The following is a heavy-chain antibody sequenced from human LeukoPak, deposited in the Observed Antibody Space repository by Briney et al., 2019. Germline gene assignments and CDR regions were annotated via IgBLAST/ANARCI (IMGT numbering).Heavy chain of an antibody. Sequence: GGSLRLSCAASGFTFSSYSMNWVSQAPGKGLEWVSSISSSSSYIYYADSVKGRFTISRDNAKNSLYLQMNSLRAEDTAVYYCAREGYDYVWGSYRYPLDYWGQGTLVTVSS. CDR2: ISSSSSYI. D-gene: IGHD3-16*02. CDR1: GFTFSSYS. CDR3: AREGYDYVWGSYRYPLDY. J-gene: IGHJ4*02. V-gene: IGHV3-21*01.